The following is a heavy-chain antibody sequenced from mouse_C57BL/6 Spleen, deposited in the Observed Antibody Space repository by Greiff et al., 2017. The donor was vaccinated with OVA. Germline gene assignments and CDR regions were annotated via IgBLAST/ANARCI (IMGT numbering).Heavy chain of an antibody. V-gene: IGHV5-4*01. D-gene: IGHD1-1*01. CDR1: GFTFSSYA. CDR2: ISDGGSYT. Sequence: EVQRVESGGGLVKPGGSLKLSCAASGFTFSSYAMSWVRQTPEKRLEWVATISDGGSYTYYPDNVKGRFTISRDNAKNNLYLQMSHLKSEDTAMYYCARDRITTVVAEVDYWGQGTTVTVSS. CDR3: ARDRITTVVAEVDY. J-gene: IGHJ4*01.